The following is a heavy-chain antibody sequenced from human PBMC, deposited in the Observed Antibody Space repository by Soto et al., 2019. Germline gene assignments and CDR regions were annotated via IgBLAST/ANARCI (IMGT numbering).Heavy chain of an antibody. V-gene: IGHV1-69*13. CDR3: ATGGYYDSSGYYYQYY. D-gene: IGHD3-22*01. Sequence: SVKVSCKASGGTFNNYAISWVRQAPGQGLEWMGGIIPIFGTASYAQKFQGRVTITADESPSTAYMELSSLRSEDTAVYYCATGGYYDSSGYYYQYYWGQGTLVTVSS. CDR2: IIPIFGTA. CDR1: GGTFNNYA. J-gene: IGHJ4*02.